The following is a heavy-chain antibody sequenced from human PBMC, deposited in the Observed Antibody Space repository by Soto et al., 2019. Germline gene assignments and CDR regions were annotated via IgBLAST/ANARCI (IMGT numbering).Heavy chain of an antibody. J-gene: IGHJ4*02. V-gene: IGHV1-24*01. CDR2: FDPEDGET. Sequence: ASVKVSCKVSGYTLTELSMHLVRRAPGKGLEWMGGFDPEDGETIYAQKFQGRVTMTEDTSTDTAYMELSSMRSEDTAVYYCATVSYYDSSGYSPDPSIFDYWGRGTLVTVSS. D-gene: IGHD3-22*01. CDR1: GYTLTELS. CDR3: ATVSYYDSSGYSPDPSIFDY.